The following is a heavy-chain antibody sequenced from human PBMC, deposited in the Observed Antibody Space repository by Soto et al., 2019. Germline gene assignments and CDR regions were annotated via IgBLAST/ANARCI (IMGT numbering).Heavy chain of an antibody. CDR2: INHSGST. CDR1: GYSVSSSDYY. D-gene: IGHD3-3*01. V-gene: IGHV4-39*07. Sequence: PSETLSLTCSVSGYSVSSSDYYWAWIRQPPGKGLEWIGEINHSGSTNYNPSLKSRVTISVDTSKNQFSLKLSSVTAADTAVYYCARRGLRFLEWFPSYYYYGMDVWGQGTTVTVSS. J-gene: IGHJ6*02. CDR3: ARRGLRFLEWFPSYYYYGMDV.